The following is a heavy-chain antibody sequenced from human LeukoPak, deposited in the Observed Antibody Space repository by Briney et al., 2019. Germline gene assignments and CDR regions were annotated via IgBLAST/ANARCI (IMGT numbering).Heavy chain of an antibody. CDR2: INPHSGGA. V-gene: IGHV1-2*02. CDR1: GYTFTAYY. Sequence: GASVKVSCKASGYTFTAYYINWVRQAPGQGLKWMGWINPHSGGAVYAQGFQGRVTMTRDTSISTAYMELSRLRSDDTAVYYCARFEDYGGNRDVFDIWGQGTMVTVSS. J-gene: IGHJ3*02. CDR3: ARFEDYGGNRDVFDI. D-gene: IGHD4-23*01.